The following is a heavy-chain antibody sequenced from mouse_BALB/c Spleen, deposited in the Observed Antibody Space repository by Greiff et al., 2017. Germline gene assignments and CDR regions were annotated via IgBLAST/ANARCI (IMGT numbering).Heavy chain of an antibody. V-gene: IGHV1-5*01. D-gene: IGHD4-1*01. Sequence: VQLKESGTVLARPGASVKMSCKASGYTFTSYWMHWVKQRPGQGLEWIGAIYPGNSDTSYNQKFKGKAKLTAVTSTSTAYMELSSLTNEDSAVYYCSQGGQTGTRYFDVWGAGTKVTVSS. CDR2: IYPGNSDT. CDR3: SQGGQTGTRYFDV. J-gene: IGHJ1*01. CDR1: GYTFTSYW.